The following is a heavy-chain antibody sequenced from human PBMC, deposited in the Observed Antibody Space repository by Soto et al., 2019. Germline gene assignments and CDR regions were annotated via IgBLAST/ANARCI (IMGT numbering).Heavy chain of an antibody. CDR1: GFNLGNYA. J-gene: IGHJ4*02. D-gene: IGHD6-25*01. Sequence: EVQLVESGGGLVQPGRSLRLSCEVSGFNLGNYAMHWVRQAPGKGLEWVAGINWNSDKVGYAGTVKGRFTITRDNAKNSVYLQMNGLKTEDTARYYSAKDKGGNPYYFDSLGQRILVTVSS. V-gene: IGHV3-9*01. CDR3: AKDKGGNPYYFDS. CDR2: INWNSDKV.